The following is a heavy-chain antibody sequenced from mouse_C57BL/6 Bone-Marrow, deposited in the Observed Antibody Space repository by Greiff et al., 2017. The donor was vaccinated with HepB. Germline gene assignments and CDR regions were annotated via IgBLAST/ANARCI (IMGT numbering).Heavy chain of an antibody. Sequence: EVQGVESGPELVKPGASVKISCKASGYSFTGYYMNWVKQSPEKSLEWIGEINPSTGGTTYNQKFKAKATLTVDKSSSTAYMQLKSLTSEDSAVYYCARYYYGSSYPYYYAMDYWGQGTSVTVSS. J-gene: IGHJ4*01. CDR1: GYSFTGYY. CDR2: INPSTGGT. D-gene: IGHD1-1*01. V-gene: IGHV1-42*01. CDR3: ARYYYGSSYPYYYAMDY.